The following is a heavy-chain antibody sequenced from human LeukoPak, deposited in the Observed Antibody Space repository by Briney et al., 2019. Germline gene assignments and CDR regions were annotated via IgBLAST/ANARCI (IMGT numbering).Heavy chain of an antibody. CDR3: ARAGGYCSSTSCQNWFDP. J-gene: IGHJ5*02. Sequence: SETLSLTCAVSGGSISSGSYYWRWIRQPAGKGLEWIGRIYTSGSTNYNPSLKSRVTISVDTSKNQFSLKLSSVTAADTAVYYCARAGGYCSSTSCQNWFDPWGQGTLVTVSS. V-gene: IGHV4-61*02. CDR1: GGSISSGSYY. D-gene: IGHD2-2*01. CDR2: IYTSGST.